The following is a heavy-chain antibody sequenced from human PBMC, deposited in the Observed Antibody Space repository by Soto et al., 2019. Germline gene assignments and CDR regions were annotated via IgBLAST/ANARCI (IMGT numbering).Heavy chain of an antibody. CDR3: TREPGSGSYYYYYGMDV. CDR1: GFTVSSNY. CDR2: IRSKAYGGTT. Sequence: GGSLRLSCAASGFTVSSNYMSWVRQAPGKGLEWVGFIRSKAYGGTTEYAASVKGRFTISRDDSKSIAYLQMNSLKTEDTAVYYCTREPGSGSYYYYYGMDVWGQGTTVTVSS. D-gene: IGHD1-26*01. J-gene: IGHJ6*02. V-gene: IGHV3-49*04.